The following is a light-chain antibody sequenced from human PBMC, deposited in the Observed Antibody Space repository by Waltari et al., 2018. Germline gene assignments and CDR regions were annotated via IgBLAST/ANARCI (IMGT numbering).Light chain of an antibody. Sequence: QSALTQPASVSGSPGQSITISCTGTSSDVGGYNYVSWYQQHPARAPKLMIYDVTNRHSGVSNRFSGSQSGNTASLTISGLQAEDEADYYCSSYTSSSTVVFGGGTKLTVL. V-gene: IGLV2-14*03. CDR1: SSDVGGYNY. J-gene: IGLJ2*01. CDR2: DVT. CDR3: SSYTSSSTVV.